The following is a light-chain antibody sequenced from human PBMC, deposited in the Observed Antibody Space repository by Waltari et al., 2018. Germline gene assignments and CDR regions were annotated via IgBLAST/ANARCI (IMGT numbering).Light chain of an antibody. V-gene: IGLV1-40*01. CDR1: DSNIGAGYD. CDR2: GNT. Sequence: QSVLTQPPSVSGAPGQRVTISCTGSDSNIGAGYDVPWYQQLPGTAPKLLIYGNTTRPSGVSDRFSGSKSGTSGSLAITGLQAEDEAYYYCQSYDRSLTGSWVFGGGTKLTVL. CDR3: QSYDRSLTGSWV. J-gene: IGLJ3*02.